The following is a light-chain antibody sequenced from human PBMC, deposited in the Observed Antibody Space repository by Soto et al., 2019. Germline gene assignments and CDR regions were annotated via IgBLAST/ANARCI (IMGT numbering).Light chain of an antibody. Sequence: DIQMTQSPSSLSASVGDRVTITCRASQTISSYLNWYQQKPGKAPKLLIYTASNLQSGVPSRFSGRASGTDFTLTIISLRPEDFATYYCQQSYSTPYTFGQGTKLEIK. CDR3: QQSYSTPYT. CDR1: QTISSY. J-gene: IGKJ2*01. CDR2: TAS. V-gene: IGKV1-39*01.